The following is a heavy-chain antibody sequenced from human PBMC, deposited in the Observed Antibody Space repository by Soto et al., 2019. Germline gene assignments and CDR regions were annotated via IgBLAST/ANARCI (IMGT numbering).Heavy chain of an antibody. CDR1: GGSISSGGYY. V-gene: IGHV4-31*03. D-gene: IGHD2-2*01. J-gene: IGHJ5*02. CDR3: ARVPTDIVVVPAAIRGAWFDP. Sequence: QVQLQESGPGLVKPSQTLSLTCTVSGGSISSGGYYWSWIRQHPGKGLEWIGYIYYSGSTYYNPSLKSRVTISVDTSKNQFSLKLSSVTAAETAVYYCARVPTDIVVVPAAIRGAWFDPWGQGTLVTVSS. CDR2: IYYSGST.